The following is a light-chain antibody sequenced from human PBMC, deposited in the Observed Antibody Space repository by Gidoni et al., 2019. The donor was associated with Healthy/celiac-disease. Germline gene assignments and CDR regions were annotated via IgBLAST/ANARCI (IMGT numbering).Light chain of an antibody. CDR2: GAS. CDR3: QQYNNWPPIA. CDR1: QGVSSN. Sequence: EIVMTQSPATLSVSPGESATLSCRASQGVSSNLAWYQQKPGQAPRLLIYGASTRATGIPARFSGSGSGTEFTLSISSLQSEDFAVYYCQQYNNWPPIAFGQXTRLEIK. J-gene: IGKJ5*01. V-gene: IGKV3-15*01.